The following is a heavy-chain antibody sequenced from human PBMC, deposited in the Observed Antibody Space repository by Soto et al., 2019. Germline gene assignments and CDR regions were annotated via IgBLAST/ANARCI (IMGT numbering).Heavy chain of an antibody. CDR1: GGSISSGGYY. J-gene: IGHJ4*02. CDR3: ARATYYYYDSSGYYYYFDY. Sequence: TLSLTCTVSGGSISSGGYYWSWIRQHPGKGLEWIGYIYYSGSTYYNPSLKSRVTISVDTSKNQFSLKLSSVTAADTAVYYCARATYYYYDSSGYYYYFDYWGQGTLVTVSS. D-gene: IGHD3-22*01. V-gene: IGHV4-31*03. CDR2: IYYSGST.